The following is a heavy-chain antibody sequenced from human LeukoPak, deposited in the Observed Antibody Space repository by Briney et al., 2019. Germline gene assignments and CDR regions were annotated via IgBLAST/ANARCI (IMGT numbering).Heavy chain of an antibody. V-gene: IGHV3-15*01. CDR1: GFTFSNAW. CDR2: IKSKTDGGTT. J-gene: IGHJ6*03. D-gene: IGHD3-3*02. Sequence: PGGSLRLSCAASGFTFSNAWMSWVRQAPGKGLEWVGRIKSKTDGGTTDYAAPVKGRFTISRDDSKNTLYLQMNSLKTEDTAVYYCARDILGAHYYMDVWGKGTTVTVSS. CDR3: ARDILGAHYYMDV.